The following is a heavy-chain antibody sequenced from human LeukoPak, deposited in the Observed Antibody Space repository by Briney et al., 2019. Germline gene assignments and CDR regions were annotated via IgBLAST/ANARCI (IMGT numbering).Heavy chain of an antibody. Sequence: PSETLSLTCTISDVSISSYYWSWIRQPPGKGLEWIGYIFYTGDSNYNPSLKSRVTLSLDTSKNQFSLKLTSVTAADTAVYYCARHAFASPFDVWGQGTVVTVSS. D-gene: IGHD2-21*01. CDR2: IFYTGDS. J-gene: IGHJ4*02. CDR3: ARHAFASPFDV. CDR1: DVSISSYY. V-gene: IGHV4-59*08.